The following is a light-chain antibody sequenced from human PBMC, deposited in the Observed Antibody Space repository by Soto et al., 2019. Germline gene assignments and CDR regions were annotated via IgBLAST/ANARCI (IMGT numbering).Light chain of an antibody. V-gene: IGLV2-8*01. CDR1: SSDVGGYNY. J-gene: IGLJ2*01. CDR2: EVS. Sequence: QSALTQPPSASGSPGQSVTISCTGTSSDVGGYNYVSWYQQHPGKVPKLMIYEVSKRPSGVPDRFSGFKSGNTASLTVSGLQAEDEADYYCSSYAGRNTQVFGGGTQLTVL. CDR3: SSYAGRNTQV.